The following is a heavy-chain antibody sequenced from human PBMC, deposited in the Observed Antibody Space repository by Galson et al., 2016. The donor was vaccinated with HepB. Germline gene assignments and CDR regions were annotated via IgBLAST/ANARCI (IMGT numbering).Heavy chain of an antibody. CDR3: ARVVVAATKWFDP. J-gene: IGHJ5*02. CDR2: INHGGDT. D-gene: IGHD2-21*01. V-gene: IGHV4-34*01. CDR1: GGSIRNYY. Sequence: SETLSLTCTVSGGSIRNYYWSWIRQPPGKGLEWIGEINHGGDTKYNPSLKTRATISVDASKNQFSLNLTSTTAADTAVYYCARVVVAATKWFDPWGQGTLVTVSS.